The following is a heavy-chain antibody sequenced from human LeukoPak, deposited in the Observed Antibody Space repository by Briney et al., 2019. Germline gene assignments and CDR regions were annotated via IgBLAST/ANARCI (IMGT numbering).Heavy chain of an antibody. J-gene: IGHJ3*02. V-gene: IGHV3-49*03. CDR1: GFNFGDYA. D-gene: IGHD3-10*01. CDR2: IRSRAYGGTT. CDR3: TRGLWFGEANDAFDI. Sequence: GGSLRLSCTASGFNFGDYAMSWFRQAPGKGLEWVVFIRSRAYGGTTEYAASVKGRFTISRDDSKSIAYLQMNSLKTEETAVYYCTRGLWFGEANDAFDIRGQGTMVTVSS.